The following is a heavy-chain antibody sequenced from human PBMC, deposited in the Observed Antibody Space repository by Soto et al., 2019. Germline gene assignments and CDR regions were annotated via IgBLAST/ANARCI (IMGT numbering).Heavy chain of an antibody. CDR1: GYTFTNYC. V-gene: IGHV1-18*01. Sequence: GASVKVSCKASGYTFTNYCINWVRQAPGQGLEWMGWISPYSGNASYVQKFQGRVTLTTDTFTGTAHMELGSLTSDDTAVYYCARGRGVPLFRFDDWGQGSLVTVSS. CDR3: ARGRGVPLFRFDD. J-gene: IGHJ4*02. CDR2: ISPYSGNA. D-gene: IGHD2-21*01.